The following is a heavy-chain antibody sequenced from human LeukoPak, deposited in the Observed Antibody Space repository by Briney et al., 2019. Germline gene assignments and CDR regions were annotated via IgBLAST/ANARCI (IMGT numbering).Heavy chain of an antibody. CDR3: AKRPGNYWYFDL. J-gene: IGHJ2*01. D-gene: IGHD1-26*01. Sequence: GRSLRLSCAASGFTFSSYGMHWVRQAPGKGLEWVAVISYDGSNKYYADSVKGRFTISRDNSKNTLYLQMNSLRAEDTAVYYCAKRPGNYWYFDLWGRGTLVTVSS. CDR2: ISYDGSNK. CDR1: GFTFSSYG. V-gene: IGHV3-30*18.